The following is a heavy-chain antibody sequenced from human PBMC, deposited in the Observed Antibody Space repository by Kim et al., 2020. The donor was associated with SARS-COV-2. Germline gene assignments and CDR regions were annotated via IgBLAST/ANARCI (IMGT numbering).Heavy chain of an antibody. J-gene: IGHJ4*02. V-gene: IGHV3-23*01. D-gene: IGHD3-22*01. CDR2: ISGSGGTT. Sequence: GGSLRLSCAASGFAFSSYAMSWVRQAPGKGLEWVSAISGSGGTTYYPDSVKGRFSISRDNSKNTLYLQMNSLRAEDTAVYYCAKDQNVSSGYRYDYWGQGTLVTVSS. CDR3: AKDQNVSSGYRYDY. CDR1: GFAFSSYA.